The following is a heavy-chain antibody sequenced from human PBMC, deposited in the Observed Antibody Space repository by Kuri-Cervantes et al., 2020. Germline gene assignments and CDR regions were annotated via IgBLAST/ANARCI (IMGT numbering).Heavy chain of an antibody. CDR1: GGSISSGGYS. J-gene: IGHJ6*02. V-gene: IGHV4-30-2*01. CDR3: ASEGGRTVTIEGDYGMDV. Sequence: SETLSLTCAVSGGSISSGGYSWSWIRQPPGKGLEWIGYIYHSGSTYYNPSLKSRVTISVDRSKNQFSLKLSSVTAADTAVYYCASEGGRTVTIEGDYGMDVWGQGTTVTVSS. D-gene: IGHD4-17*01. CDR2: IYHSGST.